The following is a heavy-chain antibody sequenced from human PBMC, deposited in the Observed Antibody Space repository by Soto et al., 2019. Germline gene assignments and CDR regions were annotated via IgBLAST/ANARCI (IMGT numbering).Heavy chain of an antibody. CDR2: INPNSGGT. CDR3: ARSRHAIPCGYDY. CDR1: GYTFTGYY. Sequence: QVQLVQSGAEVKKPGASVKVSCKASGYTFTGYYMHWVRQAPGQGLEWMGWINPNSGGTNYAQKFQGWVTRTRDTSISTAYMELSRLRSDDTAVYYCARSRHAIPCGYDYWGQGTLVTVSS. D-gene: IGHD2-21*01. J-gene: IGHJ4*02. V-gene: IGHV1-2*04.